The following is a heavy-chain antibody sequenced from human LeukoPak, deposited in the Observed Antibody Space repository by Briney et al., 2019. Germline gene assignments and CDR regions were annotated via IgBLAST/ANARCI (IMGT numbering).Heavy chain of an antibody. J-gene: IGHJ6*01. Sequence: RGSLRLSCAASGFTFSSYGMHWVRQAPGQGLEWVAFIRYDGSNKYYADSLKGRFTISRDKSKNTLYLQMNSLRAEDTAVYYCARKMYYDFWSGYKTTDVSGKGATVTVSS. V-gene: IGHV3-30*02. CDR1: GFTFSSYG. CDR2: IRYDGSNK. D-gene: IGHD3-3*01. CDR3: ARKMYYDFWSGYKTTDV.